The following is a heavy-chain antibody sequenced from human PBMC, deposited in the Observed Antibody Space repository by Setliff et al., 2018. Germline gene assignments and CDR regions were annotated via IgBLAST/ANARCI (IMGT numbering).Heavy chain of an antibody. CDR2: IYYSGST. J-gene: IGHJ3*02. Sequence: PSETLSLTCTVSGGSISSYYWSWIRQPPGKRLEWIGYIYYSGSTNYNPSLESRVTISVDTSKNQFSLKLSSVTAADTAVYYCARSGYYDFWSGFLNDAFDIWGQGTMVTVSS. V-gene: IGHV4-59*12. CDR1: GGSISSYY. CDR3: ARSGYYDFWSGFLNDAFDI. D-gene: IGHD3-3*01.